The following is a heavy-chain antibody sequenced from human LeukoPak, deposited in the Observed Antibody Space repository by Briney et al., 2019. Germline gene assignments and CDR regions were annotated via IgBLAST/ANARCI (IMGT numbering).Heavy chain of an antibody. Sequence: PGGSLRLSCAASGFTFSSYWMSWVRQAPGKGLEWVANIKQDGSEKYYVDSVKGRFTISRDNAKNSLYLQMNSLRAEDTAVYYCARSLVGRQWLTQDYWGQGTLVTVSS. J-gene: IGHJ4*02. CDR3: ARSLVGRQWLTQDY. V-gene: IGHV3-7*03. D-gene: IGHD6-19*01. CDR2: IKQDGSEK. CDR1: GFTFSSYW.